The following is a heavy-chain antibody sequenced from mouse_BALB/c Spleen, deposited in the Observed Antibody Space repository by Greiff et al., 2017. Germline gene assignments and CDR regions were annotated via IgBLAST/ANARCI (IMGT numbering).Heavy chain of an antibody. V-gene: IGHV2-4-1*01. Sequence: VQLQQSGPGLVQPSQCLSITCTVSGFSLTSYGVHWVRQSPGKGLEWLGVIWSGGSTDYNAAFISRLSISKDNSKSQVFFKMNSLQADDTAIYYYARKVRTARAQAMDYWGQGTSVTVSS. CDR1: GFSLTSYG. D-gene: IGHD3-2*01. CDR3: ARKVRTARAQAMDY. J-gene: IGHJ4*01. CDR2: IWSGGST.